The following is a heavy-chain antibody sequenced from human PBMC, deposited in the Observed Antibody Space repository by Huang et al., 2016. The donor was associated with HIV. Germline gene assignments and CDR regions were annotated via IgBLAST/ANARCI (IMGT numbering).Heavy chain of an antibody. J-gene: IGHJ4*02. CDR1: GFIFDDYA. CDR2: ISWISVSI. CDR3: AKDLTDRAVFDY. V-gene: IGHV3-9*01. Sequence: EVQLVESWVVLVQTGRSLRLSCAASGFIFDDYAMNWVRQAPWKGLVWVSGISWISVSIGYADSVKGRFTISRDNSKNSLYLQMNSLRAEDTALYYCAKDLTDRAVFDYWGQGTLVTVSA. D-gene: IGHD5-18*01.